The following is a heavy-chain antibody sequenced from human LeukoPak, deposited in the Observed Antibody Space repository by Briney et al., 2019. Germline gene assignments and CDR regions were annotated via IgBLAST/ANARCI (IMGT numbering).Heavy chain of an antibody. D-gene: IGHD2-2*01. CDR2: INPNSGGT. CDR3: ARGVVPAANWFDP. V-gene: IGHV1-2*02. CDR1: GYTFTGYY. J-gene: IGHJ5*02. Sequence: ASVKVSCKASGYTFTGYYMHWVRQAPGQGLEWMGWINPNSGGTNYAQKFQGRVTMTRDTSISTAYMELSRLRSDDTAVYYCARGVVPAANWFDPWGQGILVTVSS.